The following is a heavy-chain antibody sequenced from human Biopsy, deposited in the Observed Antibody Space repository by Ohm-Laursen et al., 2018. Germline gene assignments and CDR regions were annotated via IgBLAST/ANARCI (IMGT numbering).Heavy chain of an antibody. J-gene: IGHJ4*02. V-gene: IGHV1-2*02. CDR2: ISPKSGGT. CDR3: ALQSVAQMKNFDY. CDR1: GLSFTGYY. D-gene: IGHD6-19*01. Sequence: SVKVSCKASGLSFTGYYIHWVRQAPGQGLEWMGWISPKSGGTNYAQKFQGNITMTKNTSMSTAYMEMSRLRSDDTAVYYCALQSVAQMKNFDYWGQGTLVTVSS.